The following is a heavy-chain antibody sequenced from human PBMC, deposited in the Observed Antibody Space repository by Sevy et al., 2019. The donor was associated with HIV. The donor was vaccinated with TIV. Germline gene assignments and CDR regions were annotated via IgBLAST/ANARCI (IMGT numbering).Heavy chain of an antibody. D-gene: IGHD3-22*01. J-gene: IGHJ4*02. CDR3: ARSESITMTTDY. CDR1: GFTFSDYY. V-gene: IGHV3-11*01. Sequence: GGSLRLSCAASGFTFSDYYMTWIRQAPGKGLEWVSYISNSGTTIYYADSVKGRFTISRDNAKNSLYLQMNSLRAEDTAVYYCARSESITMTTDYWGQGTLVTVSS. CDR2: ISNSGTTI.